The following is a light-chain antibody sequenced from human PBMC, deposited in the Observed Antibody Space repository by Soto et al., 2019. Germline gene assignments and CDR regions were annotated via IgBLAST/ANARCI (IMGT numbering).Light chain of an antibody. CDR2: EVS. V-gene: IGLV2-8*01. CDR1: SSDVGGYKY. CDR3: SSYAGSNNYV. Sequence: QSALTQPPSASGSPGQSVTISCTGTSSDVGGYKYVSWYQQHPGKAPKVMIYEVSKRPSGVPNRFSGSKSGNTASLTVSGFQAEDEADYYCSSYAGSNNYVFGTGTKVTVL. J-gene: IGLJ1*01.